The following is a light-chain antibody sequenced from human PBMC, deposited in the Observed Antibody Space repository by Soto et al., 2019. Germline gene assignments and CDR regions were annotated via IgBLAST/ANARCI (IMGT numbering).Light chain of an antibody. Sequence: EIVMTQSPATLSVSPGERATLSCRASQSVSSSDLAWYQQKPGQAPRLLIYGASSRATGIPDRFSGSGSGTDFTLTISGLEPEDSAAYYCQRPGATVGQGTTVDSK. CDR3: QRPGAT. CDR2: GAS. J-gene: IGKJ1*01. V-gene: IGKV3-20*01. CDR1: QSVSSSD.